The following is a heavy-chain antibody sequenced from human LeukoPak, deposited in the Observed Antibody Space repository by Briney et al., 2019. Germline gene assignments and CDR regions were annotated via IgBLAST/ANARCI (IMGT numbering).Heavy chain of an antibody. V-gene: IGHV3-48*01. CDR3: ARDAFDI. J-gene: IGHJ3*02. CDR2: ISSSSSTI. CDR1: GVTFSSYS. Sequence: GGSLRRSCAASGVTFSSYSRNWVRQAPGKGLEWVSYISSSSSTIYYADSVKGRFTISRDNAKNSLYLQMNSLRAEDTAVYYCARDAFDIWGQGTMVTVSS.